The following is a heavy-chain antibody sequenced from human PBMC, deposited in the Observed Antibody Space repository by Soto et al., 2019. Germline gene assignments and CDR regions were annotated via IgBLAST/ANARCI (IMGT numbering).Heavy chain of an antibody. D-gene: IGHD1-26*01. J-gene: IGHJ4*02. CDR1: GFTFSSYA. CDR3: ARDLPIVGATGGVDY. CDR2: ISYDGSNK. Sequence: GSLRLSCAASGFTFSSYAMHWVRQAPGKGLEWVAVISYDGSNKCYADSVKGRFTISRDNSKNTLYLQMNSLRAEDTAVYYCARDLPIVGATGGVDYWGQGTLVTVSS. V-gene: IGHV3-30-3*01.